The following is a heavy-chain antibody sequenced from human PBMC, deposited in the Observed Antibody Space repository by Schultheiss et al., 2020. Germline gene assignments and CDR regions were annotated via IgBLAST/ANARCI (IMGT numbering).Heavy chain of an antibody. CDR3: ARAGYTIFNSEYMDV. CDR1: GFTFSNYA. CDR2: ISSSSSYI. D-gene: IGHD3-3*01. J-gene: IGHJ6*03. Sequence: GESLKISCAASGFTFSNYAMSWVRQAPGKGLEWVSSISSSSSYIYYADSVKGRFTISRDNAKNLLYLQMNSLRDEDTAVYYFARAGYTIFNSEYMDVWGKGTTVTVSS. V-gene: IGHV3-21*01.